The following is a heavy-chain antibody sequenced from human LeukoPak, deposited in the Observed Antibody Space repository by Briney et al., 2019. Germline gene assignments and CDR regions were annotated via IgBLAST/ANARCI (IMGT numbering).Heavy chain of an antibody. J-gene: IGHJ4*02. Sequence: GASVKVSCKASGYTFTGYYTHWVRQAPGQGLEWMGWINPNSGGTNYAQKFQGRVTMTRDTSISTAYMELSRLRSDDTAVYYCVARFLEWLFKIPRTDYWGQGTLVTVSS. V-gene: IGHV1-2*02. CDR1: GYTFTGYY. CDR3: VARFLEWLFKIPRTDY. CDR2: INPNSGGT. D-gene: IGHD3-3*01.